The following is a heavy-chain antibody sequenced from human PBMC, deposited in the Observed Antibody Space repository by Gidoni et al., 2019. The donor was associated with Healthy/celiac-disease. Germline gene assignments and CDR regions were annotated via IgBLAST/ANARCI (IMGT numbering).Heavy chain of an antibody. J-gene: IGHJ5*02. CDR3: AREVVVWTGTTRGWFDP. CDR2: ISSSGSTI. D-gene: IGHD1-1*01. V-gene: IGHV3-11*01. CDR1: GFTFSDYY. Sequence: QVQLVESGGGLVKPGGSLRLSFAASGFTFSDYYRSWIRQAPGKGLGWVSFISSSGSTIYYADSVKGRFTISRDNAKNSLYLQMNSLRAEDTAGYYCAREVVVWTGTTRGWFDPWGQGTLVTVSS.